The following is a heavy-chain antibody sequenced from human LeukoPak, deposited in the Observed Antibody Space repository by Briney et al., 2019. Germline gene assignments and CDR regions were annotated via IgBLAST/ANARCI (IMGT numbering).Heavy chain of an antibody. Sequence: GGSLRLSCSASGFTVSSNYMSWVRQASGKGLEWVSVIYSGGSTYYADSVKGRFTISRDNAKNSLYLQMNSLRAEDTAVYYCARERIYYGSGNLYWGKGALVTVSS. J-gene: IGHJ4*02. V-gene: IGHV3-66*01. CDR2: IYSGGST. CDR1: GFTVSSNY. CDR3: ARERIYYGSGNLY. D-gene: IGHD3-10*01.